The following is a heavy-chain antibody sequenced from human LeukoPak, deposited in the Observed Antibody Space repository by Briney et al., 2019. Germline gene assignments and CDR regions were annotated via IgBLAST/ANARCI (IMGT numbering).Heavy chain of an antibody. Sequence: ASETLSLTCAVYGGSFSGYYWSWIRQPPGKGLEWIGEINHSGSTNYNPSLKSRVTISVDTSKNQFSLKLSSVTAADTAVYYCARESHRSGGYWGQGTLVTVSS. CDR1: GGSFSGYY. CDR2: INHSGST. J-gene: IGHJ4*02. V-gene: IGHV4-34*01. CDR3: ARESHRSGGY. D-gene: IGHD6-19*01.